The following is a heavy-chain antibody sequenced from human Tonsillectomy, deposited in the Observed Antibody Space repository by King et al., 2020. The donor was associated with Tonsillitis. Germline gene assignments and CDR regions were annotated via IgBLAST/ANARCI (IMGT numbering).Heavy chain of an antibody. J-gene: IGHJ2*01. CDR1: GYTFTGYY. CDR2: INPNSGGT. V-gene: IGHV1-2*02. CDR3: SRVYADTAMVWYFDL. D-gene: IGHD5-18*01. Sequence: VQLVESGAEVKKPGASVKVSCKASGYTFTGYYMHWVRQAPGQGLEWMGWINPNSGGTNYAQKFQGRVTMTRDTSISTAYMELSRRRSDDTAVYYCSRVYADTAMVWYFDLWGRGTLVTVSS.